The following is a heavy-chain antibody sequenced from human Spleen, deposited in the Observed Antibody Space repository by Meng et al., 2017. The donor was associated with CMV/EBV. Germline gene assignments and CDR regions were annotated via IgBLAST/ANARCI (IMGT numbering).Heavy chain of an antibody. V-gene: IGHV3-53*01. CDR2: IYTGGTT. J-gene: IGHJ5*02. Sequence: GESLKISCVASGFTINTFYMSWVRQAPGKGLEYISAIYTGGTTYYADSVKGRFTISRDNSKNTLYLQMNSLRAEDTAVYYCAKDAAAAGIGRWFDPWGQGTLVTVSS. D-gene: IGHD6-13*01. CDR1: GFTINTFY. CDR3: AKDAAAAGIGRWFDP.